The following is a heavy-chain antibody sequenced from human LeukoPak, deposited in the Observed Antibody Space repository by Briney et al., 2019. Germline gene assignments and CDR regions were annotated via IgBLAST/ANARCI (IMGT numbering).Heavy chain of an antibody. CDR1: GFTFSSYS. J-gene: IGHJ3*02. CDR2: ISSSSSYI. V-gene: IGHV3-21*01. Sequence: GGSLRLSCAASGFTFSSYSMNWVRQAPGKGLEWVSSISSSSSYIYYADSVKGRFTISRDNAKNSLYLQMNSLRAEDTAVYYCARDRDADAFDIWSQGTMVTVSS. CDR3: ARDRDADAFDI. D-gene: IGHD5-24*01.